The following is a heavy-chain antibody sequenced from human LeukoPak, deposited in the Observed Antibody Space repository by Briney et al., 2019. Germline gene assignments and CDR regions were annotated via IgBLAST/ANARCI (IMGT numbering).Heavy chain of an antibody. V-gene: IGHV3-74*01. CDR2: INSDGSSR. CDR3: ARGGPDSSDYSSLFDY. Sequence: GGSLRLSCAASGLTFSNAWMSWVRQAPGKGLEWVSRINSDGSSRHYADSVKGRFTISRDNAKNTLHLQMTSLRAEDTAVYYCARGGPDSSDYSSLFDYWGRGILVTVSS. D-gene: IGHD3-22*01. CDR1: GLTFSNAW. J-gene: IGHJ4*02.